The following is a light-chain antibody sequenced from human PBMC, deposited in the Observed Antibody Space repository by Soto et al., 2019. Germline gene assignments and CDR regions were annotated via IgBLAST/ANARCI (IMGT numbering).Light chain of an antibody. CDR1: SSNVGSNT. V-gene: IGLV1-44*01. CDR2: HNN. CDR3: AVWDDTLKAVV. Sequence: QAVVTQPPSASGTPGQRVTISCSGSSSNVGSNTVDWYQLLPGTAPKLLIYHNNQRPSGVPDRLSGYKSGTSASLAISGLQSEDEADYYCAVWDDTLKAVVFGGGTKLTVL. J-gene: IGLJ2*01.